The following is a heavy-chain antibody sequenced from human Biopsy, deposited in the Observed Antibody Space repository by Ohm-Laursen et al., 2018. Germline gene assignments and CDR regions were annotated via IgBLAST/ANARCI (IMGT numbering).Heavy chain of an antibody. V-gene: IGHV3-7*01. Sequence: GSLRLSCAASGFMSSASWMSWVRQAPGKGLEWVANINPDGSVKYFADSVKGRFTISRDNAENSMYLQMSSLTVDDTAVYYCARDERWGQGTLVTVSS. CDR1: GFMSSASW. J-gene: IGHJ4*02. CDR3: ARDER. D-gene: IGHD5-24*01. CDR2: INPDGSVK.